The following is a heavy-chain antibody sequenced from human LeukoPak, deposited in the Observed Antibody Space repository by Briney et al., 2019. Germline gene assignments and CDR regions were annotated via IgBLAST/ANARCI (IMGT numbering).Heavy chain of an antibody. J-gene: IGHJ3*01. V-gene: IGHV3-30-3*01. CDR2: ISYDGSNK. CDR1: GSTFSSYA. D-gene: IGHD5-12*01. Sequence: GGSLRLSCAASGSTFSSYAMHWVRQAPGKGLEWVAVISYDGSNKYYADSVKGRFTISRDNSKNTLYLQMNSLRAEDTAVYYCDGLAARLIVWGLGTMVTVSS. CDR3: DGLAARLIV.